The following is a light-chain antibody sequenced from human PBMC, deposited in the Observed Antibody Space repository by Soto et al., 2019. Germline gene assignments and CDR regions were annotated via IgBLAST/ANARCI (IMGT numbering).Light chain of an antibody. V-gene: IGKV3-11*01. CDR1: QSVSSD. CDR2: HAS. CDR3: QQRLYWPFT. J-gene: IGKJ3*01. Sequence: EIVMTQSPVTLSLSPGQRDTLSCRASQSVSSDLAWYQQKPGQAPRLLIYHASNRATGIPARFSGSGSGTDFTLTISRLEAEDSGVFYCQQRLYWPFTFGPGTKVDIK.